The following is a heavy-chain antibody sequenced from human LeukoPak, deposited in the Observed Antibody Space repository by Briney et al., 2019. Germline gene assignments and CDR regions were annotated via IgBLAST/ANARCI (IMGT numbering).Heavy chain of an antibody. CDR1: GFTFSNFA. J-gene: IGHJ4*02. V-gene: IGHV3-23*01. D-gene: IGHD1-26*01. CDR2: ISISGGST. Sequence: GGFLRLSCVASGFTFSNFAMSWVRQAPGKGLDWVSAISISGGSTYYAGSVKGRFTISRDNSKNTLYLQMNSLRAEDTALYYCAKGIKWELPFDYWGQGTLVTVSS. CDR3: AKGIKWELPFDY.